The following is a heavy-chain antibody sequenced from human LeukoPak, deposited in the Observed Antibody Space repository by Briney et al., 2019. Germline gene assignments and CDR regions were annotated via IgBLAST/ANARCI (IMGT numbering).Heavy chain of an antibody. Sequence: GGSLRLSCAASGFTFDDYAMHWVRQAPGKGLEWVSGISWNSGSIGYADSVKGRFTISRDNAKNSLYLQMNSLRAEDTAVYYCAKEGVLAVVVSAISLYYFDYWGQGTLVTVSS. CDR2: ISWNSGSI. J-gene: IGHJ4*02. D-gene: IGHD2-21*01. CDR1: GFTFDDYA. CDR3: AKEGVLAVVVSAISLYYFDY. V-gene: IGHV3-9*01.